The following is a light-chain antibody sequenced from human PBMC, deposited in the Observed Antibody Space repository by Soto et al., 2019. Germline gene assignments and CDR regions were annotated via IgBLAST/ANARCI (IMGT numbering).Light chain of an antibody. CDR1: SSDVGAYNY. Sequence: QSALTQPASVSGPPGQSITISCTGTSSDVGAYNYVSWYQHHPGKAPRLVIYDVTNRPSGISDRFSGSKSGNTASLTFSGLLAEDEADYYCTSYPSTSTYVFGTGTKLTVL. V-gene: IGLV2-14*01. J-gene: IGLJ1*01. CDR2: DVT. CDR3: TSYPSTSTYV.